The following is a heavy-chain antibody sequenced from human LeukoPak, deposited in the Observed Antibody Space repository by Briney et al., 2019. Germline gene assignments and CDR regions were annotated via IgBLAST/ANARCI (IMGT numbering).Heavy chain of an antibody. Sequence: ASVKVSCEASGYTFTSYYLHWVRQAPGQGLEWMGIINPSGGSTTYRQKFQGRVTMTRDTSTSTVYMELSSLRSEDTAVYYCARDRLTTVTTSTPFDYWGQGTLVTVSS. CDR1: GYTFTSYY. J-gene: IGHJ4*02. D-gene: IGHD4-17*01. CDR2: INPSGGST. V-gene: IGHV1-46*01. CDR3: ARDRLTTVTTSTPFDY.